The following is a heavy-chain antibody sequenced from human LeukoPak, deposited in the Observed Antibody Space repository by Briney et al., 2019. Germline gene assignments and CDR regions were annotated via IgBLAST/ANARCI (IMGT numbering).Heavy chain of an antibody. D-gene: IGHD3-22*01. V-gene: IGHV3-23*01. CDR1: GFTFPRHA. J-gene: IGHJ4*02. Sequence: GGSLRLSCAASGFTFPRHAMSWVRQAPGKGLEWVASSGGSGGRTHYADSVKGRFTISRDNSQNAVCLHMNSLRADDTAVYYCAQEHFDTSGYYSRFDNWGQGILVTVS. CDR2: SGGSGGRT. CDR3: AQEHFDTSGYYSRFDN.